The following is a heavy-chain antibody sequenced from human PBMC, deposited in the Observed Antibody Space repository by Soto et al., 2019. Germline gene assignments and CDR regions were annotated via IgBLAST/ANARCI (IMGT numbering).Heavy chain of an antibody. CDR3: ARVPISDDSGVTGWFDP. CDR1: GGSISGYY. D-gene: IGHD4-17*01. Sequence: QVQLQESGPGLVKPSETLSLTCTVSGGSISGYYWSWIRQPPGKGLEWIGYVYSSGKTNYNPSLNSRVTISVDTSKNQFSLKLSSVTAADTAVYYCARVPISDDSGVTGWFDPWGQGTLVTVSS. CDR2: VYSSGKT. J-gene: IGHJ5*02. V-gene: IGHV4-59*01.